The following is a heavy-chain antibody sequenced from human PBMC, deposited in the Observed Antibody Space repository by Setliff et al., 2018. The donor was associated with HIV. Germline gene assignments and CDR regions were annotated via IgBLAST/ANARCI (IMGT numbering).Heavy chain of an antibody. V-gene: IGHV4-39*01. Sequence: SETLSLTCTVSAGSIRSSTYYWAWIRQPPGKGLEWIGTIYYSGGTYYNPSLKSRATISVDMSKNQFSLRLSSVTAADTAAYYCIIAYSSGLFAPMGFDSWGQGTLVTVSS. J-gene: IGHJ4*02. CDR2: IYYSGGT. CDR3: IIAYSSGLFAPMGFDS. CDR1: AGSIRSSTYY. D-gene: IGHD6-19*01.